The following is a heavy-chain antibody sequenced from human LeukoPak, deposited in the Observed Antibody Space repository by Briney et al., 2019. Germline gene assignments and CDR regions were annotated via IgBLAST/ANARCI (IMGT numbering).Heavy chain of an antibody. V-gene: IGHV1-18*01. CDR3: ARGPYGSGYMDV. Sequence: GASVKVSCKASGYTFISYGISWVRQAPGQGLEWMGWISAYNGNTNYAQKFQGRVTITRNTSISTAYMELSSLRSEDTAVYYCARGPYGSGYMDVWGKGTTVTISS. CDR2: ISAYNGNT. D-gene: IGHD3-10*01. J-gene: IGHJ6*03. CDR1: GYTFISYG.